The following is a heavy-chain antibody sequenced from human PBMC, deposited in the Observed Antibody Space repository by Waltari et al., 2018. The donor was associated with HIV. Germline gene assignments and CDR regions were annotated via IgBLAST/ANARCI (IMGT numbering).Heavy chain of an antibody. CDR3: TRGNGHAFDL. Sequence: EVQLVESGGGSGQPGGSLRLSCAASGFHVSSYWLFWVRQVPGKGLVWVSRINSDGRSTTYADSVKGRFTISRDNAKNTLYLQMNSLRAEDTAMYYCTRGNGHAFDLWGQGTMVTVSS. CDR2: INSDGRST. V-gene: IGHV3-74*01. CDR1: GFHVSSYW. J-gene: IGHJ3*01. D-gene: IGHD2-8*01.